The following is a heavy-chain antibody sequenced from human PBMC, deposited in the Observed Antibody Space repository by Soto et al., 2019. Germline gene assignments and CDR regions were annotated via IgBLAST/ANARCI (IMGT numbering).Heavy chain of an antibody. CDR2: IWYDGSNE. CDR1: GFNFSGLG. Sequence: SIRVCCDTAGFNFSGLGMHWVRQYPGRGLEWVAVIWYDGSNEDYADSVRGRLSISRDNSKSTLFLQMSSVRDEDTAVYYCARAPGTAMAFSHHRGHGTLVPGTS. V-gene: IGHV3-33*01. J-gene: IGHJ4*01. CDR3: ARAPGTAMAFSHH. D-gene: IGHD5-18*01.